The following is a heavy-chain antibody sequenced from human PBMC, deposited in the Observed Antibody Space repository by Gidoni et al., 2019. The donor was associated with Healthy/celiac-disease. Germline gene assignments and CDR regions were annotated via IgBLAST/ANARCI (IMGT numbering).Heavy chain of an antibody. CDR3: AKSPSIITFGGVIVGYYFDY. CDR1: GFTFSSYA. J-gene: IGHJ4*02. Sequence: EVQLLESGGGLVQHGGSLRLSCAAAGFTFSSYAMSWVRQAPGKGLEWVSAIRGSGGSTYYADSVKGRFTISRDNSKNTLYLQINSLRAEDTAVYYCAKSPSIITFGGVIVGYYFDYWGQGTLVTVSS. CDR2: IRGSGGST. V-gene: IGHV3-23*01. D-gene: IGHD3-16*02.